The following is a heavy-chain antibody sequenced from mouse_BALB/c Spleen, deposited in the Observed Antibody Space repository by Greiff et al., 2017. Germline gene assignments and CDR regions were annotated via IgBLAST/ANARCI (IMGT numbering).Heavy chain of an antibody. J-gene: IGHJ3*01. Sequence: VQLKQSGPGLVKPSQSLSLTCTVTGYSITSDYAWNWIRQFPGNKLEWMGYISYSGSTSYNPSLKSRISITRDTSKNQFFLQLNSVTTEDTATYYCARGELGQRPAWFAYWGQGTLVTVSA. CDR3: ARGELGQRPAWFAY. D-gene: IGHD4-1*01. CDR2: ISYSGST. V-gene: IGHV3-2*02. CDR1: GYSITSDYA.